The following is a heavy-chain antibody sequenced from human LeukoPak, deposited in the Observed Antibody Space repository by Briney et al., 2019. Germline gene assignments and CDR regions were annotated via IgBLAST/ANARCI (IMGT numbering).Heavy chain of an antibody. CDR1: GFTFDDYA. J-gene: IGHJ4*02. V-gene: IGHV3-9*01. Sequence: GGSLRLSCATSGFTFDDYALHWVRQAPGRGLEWISSISLNSGDTDYAVSVKGRFTITRDNDQKSLYLQMNSLRTEDTALYYCASRVPYYYDSSGYKGPFDYWGQGALVTVSS. CDR3: ASRVPYYYDSSGYKGPFDY. D-gene: IGHD3-22*01. CDR2: ISLNSGDT.